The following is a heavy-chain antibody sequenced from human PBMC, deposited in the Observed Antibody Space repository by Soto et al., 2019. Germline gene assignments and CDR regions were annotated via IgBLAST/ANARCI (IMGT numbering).Heavy chain of an antibody. CDR1: GFIFSIYD. Sequence: PGGSLRLSCAASGFIFSIYDMHWVRQAPGKGLEWVAHISYSGTDKHYADSVKGRLTISRDNSKDTLYLQMNSLRAEDTAVYYCARVVQAPMLLYYWGQGALVTVSS. CDR2: ISYSGTDK. D-gene: IGHD3-10*01. V-gene: IGHV3-33*05. J-gene: IGHJ4*02. CDR3: ARVVQAPMLLYY.